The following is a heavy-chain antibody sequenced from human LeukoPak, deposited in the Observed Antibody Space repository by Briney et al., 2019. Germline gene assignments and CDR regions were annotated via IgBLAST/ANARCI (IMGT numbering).Heavy chain of an antibody. V-gene: IGHV3-30-3*01. CDR3: ARDSLDYGDYVYPELFDY. D-gene: IGHD4-17*01. Sequence: PGRSLRLSCAASGFTFSSYAMHWVRQAPGKGLEWVAVISYDGSNKYYADSVKGRFTISRDNSKNTLYLQMNSLRAEDTAVYYCARDSLDYGDYVYPELFDYWGQGTLVTVSS. CDR1: GFTFSSYA. CDR2: ISYDGSNK. J-gene: IGHJ4*02.